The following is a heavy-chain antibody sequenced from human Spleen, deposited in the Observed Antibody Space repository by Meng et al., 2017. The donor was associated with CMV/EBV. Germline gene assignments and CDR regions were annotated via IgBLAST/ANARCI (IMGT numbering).Heavy chain of an antibody. Sequence: GGSLRLSCAASGFTFSSYGMHWVRQAPGKGLEWVAFIRYDGSNKYYADSVKGRFTISRDTSKNILNLQMNTLRAEDTAVYYCARGYSAYPYYFDYWGQGTLVTVSS. V-gene: IGHV3-30*02. J-gene: IGHJ4*02. CDR1: GFTFSSYG. CDR2: IRYDGSNK. CDR3: ARGYSAYPYYFDY. D-gene: IGHD5-12*01.